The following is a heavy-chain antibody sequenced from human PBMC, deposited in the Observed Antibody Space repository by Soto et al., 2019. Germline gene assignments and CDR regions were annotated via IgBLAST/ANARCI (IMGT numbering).Heavy chain of an antibody. CDR1: GYTFTSYL. CDR3: ARHRTTGYSLSAFDI. CDR2: IYPGDSDT. Sequence: PGESLKISCQGSGYTFTSYLIGWVRQMPGKGLEWMGIIYPGDSDTRYSPSFQGQVTISVDKSISTAYLLWSSLKASDTAMYYCARHRTTGYSLSAFDIWGQGTMVTVSS. J-gene: IGHJ3*02. V-gene: IGHV5-51*01. D-gene: IGHD1-1*01.